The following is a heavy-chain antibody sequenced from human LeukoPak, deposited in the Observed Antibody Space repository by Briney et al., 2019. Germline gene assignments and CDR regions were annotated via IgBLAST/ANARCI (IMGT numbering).Heavy chain of an antibody. CDR2: INTNTGNP. CDR3: ANRRRASRGYGMDV. CDR1: GYTFTSYA. Sequence: ASVKVSCKASGYTFTSYAMNWVRQAPGQGLEWMGWINTNTGNPTYAQGFTGRFVFSLDTSVSTAYLQISSLKAEDTAVYYCANRRRASRGYGMDVWGQGITVTVSS. J-gene: IGHJ6*02. D-gene: IGHD1-1*01. V-gene: IGHV7-4-1*02.